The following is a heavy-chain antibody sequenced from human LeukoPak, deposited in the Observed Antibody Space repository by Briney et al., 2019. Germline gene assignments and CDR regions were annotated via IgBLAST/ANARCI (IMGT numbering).Heavy chain of an antibody. J-gene: IGHJ6*03. V-gene: IGHV4-4*09. CDR2: IYTSGST. CDR3: ATSQRSGSYRYYYYYYMDV. D-gene: IGHD1-26*01. Sequence: PSETLSLTCTVSGGSISSYYWSWIRQPPGKGLEWIGYIYTSGSTNYNPSLKSRVTISVDTSKNQFSLKLSSVTAADTAVYYCATSQRSGSYRYYYYYYMDVWGKGTTVTVSS. CDR1: GGSISSYY.